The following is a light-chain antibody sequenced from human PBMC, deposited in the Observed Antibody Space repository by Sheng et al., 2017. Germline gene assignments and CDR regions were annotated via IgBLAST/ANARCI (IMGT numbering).Light chain of an antibody. Sequence: DIQMTQSPSTLSASVGDRVTITCRASQSVSPRLAWYQQKPGKAPKLLIYLASSLESGVPSRFSGSGSGTDFTLTISSLQPEDFATYYCQQSYSTPPLTFGGGTKVEIK. CDR3: QQSYSTPPLT. CDR2: LAS. V-gene: IGKV1-5*03. CDR1: QSVSPR. J-gene: IGKJ4*01.